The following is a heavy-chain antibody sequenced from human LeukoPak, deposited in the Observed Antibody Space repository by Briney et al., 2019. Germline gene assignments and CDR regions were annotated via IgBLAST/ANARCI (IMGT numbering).Heavy chain of an antibody. CDR1: GGSISSGGYY. J-gene: IGHJ5*02. D-gene: IGHD1-26*01. CDR3: ARSGSSWGGDWFDP. Sequence: PSETLSLTCTVSGGSISSGGYYWSWIRQHPGKGLEWIGYIYYSGSTYYNPSLKSRVTISVDTSKNQFSLKLSSVTAADTAVYYCARSGSSWGGDWFDPWGQGTLVTVSS. V-gene: IGHV4-31*03. CDR2: IYYSGST.